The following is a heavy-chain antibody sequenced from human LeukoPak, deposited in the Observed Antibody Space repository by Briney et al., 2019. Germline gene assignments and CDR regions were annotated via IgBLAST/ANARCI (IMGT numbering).Heavy chain of an antibody. Sequence: PSETLSLTCAVYGGSFSGYYWSWIRQPPGKGLEWIGEINHSGSTNYNPSLKSRVTISVDTSKNQFSLKLSSVTAADTAVYYCAGEEGGSGYWFDPWGQGTLVTVSS. J-gene: IGHJ5*02. V-gene: IGHV4-34*01. D-gene: IGHD3-22*01. CDR2: INHSGST. CDR3: AGEEGGSGYWFDP. CDR1: GGSFSGYY.